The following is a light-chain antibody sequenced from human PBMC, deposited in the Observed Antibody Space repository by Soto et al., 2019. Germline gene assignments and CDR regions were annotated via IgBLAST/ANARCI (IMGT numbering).Light chain of an antibody. Sequence: QSALTQPASVSGSPGQSITISCTGTSSDVGGYNYVSWYQQHPGKAPKLMNYDVSNRPSGVSNRFSGSKSGNTASLTISGLQAEDEADYYCSSYTSSSIVVFGGGTKLTVL. CDR1: SSDVGGYNY. V-gene: IGLV2-14*01. J-gene: IGLJ2*01. CDR3: SSYTSSSIVV. CDR2: DVS.